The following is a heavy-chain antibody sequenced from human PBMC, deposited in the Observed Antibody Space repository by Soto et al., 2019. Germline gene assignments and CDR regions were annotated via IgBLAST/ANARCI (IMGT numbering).Heavy chain of an antibody. CDR3: ARDAIITMIVVVNDAFDI. Sequence: GGSLRLSCAASGFTFSSYSMNWVRQAPGKGLERVSSISSSSYIYYADSVKGRFTISRDNAKNSLYLQMNSLRAEDTAVYYCARDAIITMIVVVNDAFDIWGQGTMVTVSS. CDR2: ISSSSYI. V-gene: IGHV3-21*01. D-gene: IGHD3-22*01. CDR1: GFTFSSYS. J-gene: IGHJ3*02.